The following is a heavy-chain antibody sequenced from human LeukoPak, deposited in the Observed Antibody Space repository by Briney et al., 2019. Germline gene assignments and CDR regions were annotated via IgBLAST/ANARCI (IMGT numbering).Heavy chain of an antibody. CDR1: GGSLSGYY. D-gene: IGHD3-3*01. CDR3: ARDDFWSGYPDV. CDR2: INHSGST. J-gene: IGHJ6*04. V-gene: IGHV4-34*01. Sequence: KPSETLSLTCAVYGGSLSGYYWSWIRQPPGKGLEWIGEINHSGSTNYNPSLKSRVTISVDTSKNQFSLKLSSVTAADTAVHYRARDDFWSGYPDVWGKGTTVTVSS.